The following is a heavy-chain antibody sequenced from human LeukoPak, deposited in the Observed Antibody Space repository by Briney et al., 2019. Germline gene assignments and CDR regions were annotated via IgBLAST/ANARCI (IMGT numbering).Heavy chain of an antibody. CDR3: ARLRTQWLAFDY. CDR1: GDSIWSYY. J-gene: IGHJ4*02. D-gene: IGHD6-19*01. V-gene: IGHV4-59*01. Sequence: PSETLSLTCSVSGDSIWSYYWTRIPQTPRKALEWIAYIHYNGNTKSNPSLKSRVTISVDTSKNQFSLKLSSVTAADTAVYYCARLRTQWLAFDYWGQGTLVTVSS. CDR2: IHYNGNT.